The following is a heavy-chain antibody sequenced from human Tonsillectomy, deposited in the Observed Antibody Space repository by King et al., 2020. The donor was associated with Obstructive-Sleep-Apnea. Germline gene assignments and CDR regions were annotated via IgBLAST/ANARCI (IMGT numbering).Heavy chain of an antibody. Sequence: VQLVESGGGLVQPGGSLRLSCAASGFTVSSNYMSWVRQAPGKGLEWVSVIYSGGSTYYADSVKGRFTISRDNSKNTLYLQMNSLRAEDTAVYYCARDRIVGAINNYYYGMDVWGQGTTVTVSS. CDR2: IYSGGST. J-gene: IGHJ6*02. V-gene: IGHV3-66*01. CDR3: ARDRIVGAINNYYYGMDV. CDR1: GFTVSSNY. D-gene: IGHD1-26*01.